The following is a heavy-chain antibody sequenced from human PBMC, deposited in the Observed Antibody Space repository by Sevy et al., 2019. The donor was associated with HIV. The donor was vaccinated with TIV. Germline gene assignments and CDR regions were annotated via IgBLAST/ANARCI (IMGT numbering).Heavy chain of an antibody. V-gene: IGHV3-74*01. J-gene: IGHJ3*02. CDR2: INSDGSST. CDR1: GFTFSSYW. CDR3: GRGGGLRLGELSLLDHNALDI. Sequence: GGSLRLSCAASGFTFSSYWMHWVRQAPGKGLVWVSRINSDGSSTSYADSVKGRFTISRDNAKNTLYLQMNSLRAEDTAVYYCGRGGGLRLGELSLLDHNALDIWGQGTMVTVSS. D-gene: IGHD3-16*02.